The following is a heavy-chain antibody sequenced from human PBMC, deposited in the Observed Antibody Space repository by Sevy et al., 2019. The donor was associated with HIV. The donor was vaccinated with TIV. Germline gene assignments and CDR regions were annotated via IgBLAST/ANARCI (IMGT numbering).Heavy chain of an antibody. CDR2: ISNDGSNK. CDR1: GFSFRNYG. Sequence: GGSLRLSCAASGFSFRNYGMHWVRQAPGKGLEWVAFISNDGSNKYYADSVKGRFTISRDNSQNTLYLQVNNVRADDTAVFYCAKNIWTGYYVPHGYWGRGTLVTVSS. D-gene: IGHD3-9*01. J-gene: IGHJ4*02. CDR3: AKNIWTGYYVPHGY. V-gene: IGHV3-30*02.